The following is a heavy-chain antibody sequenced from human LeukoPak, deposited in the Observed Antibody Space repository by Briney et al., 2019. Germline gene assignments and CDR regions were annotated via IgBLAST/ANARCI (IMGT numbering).Heavy chain of an antibody. Sequence: SETLSLTCTVSGGSISSYYWSWIRQPAGKGLEWIGRIYTSGSTNYNPSLKSRVTVSVDTSKNQFSLKLSSVTAADTAVYYCARDRYYYDSSGYYRLFDYWGQGALVTVSS. J-gene: IGHJ4*02. V-gene: IGHV4-4*07. CDR1: GGSISSYY. CDR3: ARDRYYYDSSGYYRLFDY. D-gene: IGHD3-22*01. CDR2: IYTSGST.